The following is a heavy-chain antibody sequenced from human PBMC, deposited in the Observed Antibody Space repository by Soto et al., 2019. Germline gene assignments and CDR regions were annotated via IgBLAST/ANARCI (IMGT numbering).Heavy chain of an antibody. Sequence: RGESLKISCKGSGYSFTSYWIGGVRQMPGKGLEWMGIIYPGDSDTRYSPSFQGQVTISADKSISTAYLQWSSLKASDTAMYYCARLYDSSGYYYDPYYYYYYGMDVWGQGTTVTVSS. CDR1: GYSFTSYW. D-gene: IGHD3-22*01. V-gene: IGHV5-51*01. CDR2: IYPGDSDT. CDR3: ARLYDSSGYYYDPYYYYYYGMDV. J-gene: IGHJ6*02.